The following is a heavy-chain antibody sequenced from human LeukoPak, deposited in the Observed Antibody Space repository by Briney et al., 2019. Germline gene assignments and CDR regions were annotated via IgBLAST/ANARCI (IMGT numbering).Heavy chain of an antibody. CDR2: ISGSGGST. Sequence: PGGSLRLSCAASGFTFSSYAMSWVRQAPGKGLEWVSAISGSGGSTYYADSVKGRFTISRDNSKNTLYLQMNSLRAEDTAVYCCAKVARDDRRMATTRTDYWGQGTLVTVSS. CDR1: GFTFSSYA. CDR3: AKVARDDRRMATTRTDY. D-gene: IGHD5-24*01. V-gene: IGHV3-23*01. J-gene: IGHJ4*02.